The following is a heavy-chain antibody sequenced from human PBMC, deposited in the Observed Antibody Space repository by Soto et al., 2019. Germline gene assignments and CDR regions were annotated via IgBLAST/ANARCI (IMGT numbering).Heavy chain of an antibody. CDR3: ASGAVSAIPSYFDY. Sequence: PSETLSLTCTVSGGSIRSSSYYWGWIRQPPGKGLEWIGSMYYSGNTYYNPSLKSRVTISVDTSKNQLSLKLNSVTAADTAVYYCASGAVSAIPSYFDYWGQGTLVTVSS. CDR1: GGSIRSSSYY. J-gene: IGHJ4*02. V-gene: IGHV4-39*01. CDR2: MYYSGNT. D-gene: IGHD2-15*01.